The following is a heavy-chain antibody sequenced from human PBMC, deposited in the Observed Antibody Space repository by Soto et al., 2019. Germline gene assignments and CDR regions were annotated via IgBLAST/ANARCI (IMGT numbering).Heavy chain of an antibody. CDR1: GGSIGTYY. CDR3: AREGNLGRWLQPLDF. J-gene: IGHJ4*02. CDR2: IYYRGNT. Sequence: SETLSLTCTVSGGSIGTYYWSWIRQPPGKGLEWIGYIYYRGNTGYNPSLKSRVTMSVDTSKNQFSLRLISVTAADTAIYFCAREGNLGRWLQPLDFWGQGTLVTVSS. D-gene: IGHD5-12*01. V-gene: IGHV4-59*13.